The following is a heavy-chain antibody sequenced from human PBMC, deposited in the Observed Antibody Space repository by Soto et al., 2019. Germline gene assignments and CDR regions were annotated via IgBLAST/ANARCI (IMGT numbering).Heavy chain of an antibody. Sequence: SETLSLTCTVSGGSISSYYWSWIRQPPGKGLEWIGYIYYSGSTNYNPSLKSRVTISVDTSKNQFSLKLSSVTAADTAVYYCAREKSVYYDILTGYQPYNWFDPWGQGTLVTVSS. V-gene: IGHV4-59*01. CDR2: IYYSGST. CDR3: AREKSVYYDILTGYQPYNWFDP. CDR1: GGSISSYY. D-gene: IGHD3-9*01. J-gene: IGHJ5*02.